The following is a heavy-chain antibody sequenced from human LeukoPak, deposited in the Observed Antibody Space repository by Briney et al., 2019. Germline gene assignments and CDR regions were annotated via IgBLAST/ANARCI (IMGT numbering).Heavy chain of an antibody. J-gene: IGHJ4*02. CDR2: IYPGDSDT. CDR3: ARLIYDDSSGYADY. V-gene: IGHV5-51*01. CDR1: GYRFTSYW. D-gene: IGHD3-22*01. Sequence: AESLKISCKGSGYRFTSYWIGWVRQMPGKGLEWMGIIYPGDSDTIYSPSFQGQVTMSADKSISTAYLQWSSLKASDTAMYYYARLIYDDSSGYADYWGQGTLVTVSS.